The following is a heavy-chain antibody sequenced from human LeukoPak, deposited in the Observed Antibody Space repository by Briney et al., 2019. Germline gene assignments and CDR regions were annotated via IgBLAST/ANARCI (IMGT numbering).Heavy chain of an antibody. Sequence: ASVKVSCKASGFTFTGFYIHWVRQAPGQGLEWMGWINPNSGDTNYAQNFEGRVTMTRDTSISTAYMELSRLRSDDTAVYYCARGGGHRYGYSDRWGQETLVTVSS. CDR3: ARGGGHRYGYSDR. CDR2: INPNSGDT. V-gene: IGHV1-2*02. J-gene: IGHJ5*02. CDR1: GFTFTGFY. D-gene: IGHD5-18*01.